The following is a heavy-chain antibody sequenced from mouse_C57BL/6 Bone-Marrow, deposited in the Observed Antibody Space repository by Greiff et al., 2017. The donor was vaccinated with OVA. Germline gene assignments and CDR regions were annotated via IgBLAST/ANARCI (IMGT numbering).Heavy chain of an antibody. CDR2: IYPGSGDT. D-gene: IGHD1-1*01. Sequence: QVQLQQSGPELVKPGASVKISCKASGYAFSSSWMNWVKQRPGKGLEWIGRIYPGSGDTNYNGKFKGKATLTAEQSSSTAYMQHSSLTSEDSAVYFCARHYYGSSYVGYFDVWGTGTTVTVSS. J-gene: IGHJ1*03. CDR1: GYAFSSSW. CDR3: ARHYYGSSYVGYFDV. V-gene: IGHV1-82*01.